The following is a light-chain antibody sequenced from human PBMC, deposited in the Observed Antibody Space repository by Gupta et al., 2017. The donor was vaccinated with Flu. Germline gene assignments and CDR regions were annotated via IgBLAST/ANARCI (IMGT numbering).Light chain of an antibody. V-gene: IGLV1-47*01. CDR1: SSNIGSNK. Sequence: QSVLTQPPSASGTLGQRVPISCSGRSSNIGSNKVHWYQQLPGTAPKLLIYGSNQRPSGVPDRFSGSKSGTSASLAISELRSEDEADYYCAAWGYSLCGSWVFGVGTKLTVL. CDR2: GSN. CDR3: AAWGYSLCGSWV. J-gene: IGLJ3*02.